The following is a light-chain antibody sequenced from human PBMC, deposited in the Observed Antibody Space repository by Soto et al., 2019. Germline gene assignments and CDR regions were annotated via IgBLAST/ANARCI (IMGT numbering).Light chain of an antibody. V-gene: IGKV4-1*01. J-gene: IGKJ5*01. CDR2: WAT. CDR1: QSLLHSSTNKNY. CDR3: QQYYSTPPT. Sequence: DIVMTQSPDFLGVSLGERTTINCKSSQSLLHSSTNKNYLVWYQQKPGQPPKVLIHWATTRESGVPDRFSGSGSGTDFTLTISSLHPEDVALYYCQQYYSTPPTFGQGTRLEIK.